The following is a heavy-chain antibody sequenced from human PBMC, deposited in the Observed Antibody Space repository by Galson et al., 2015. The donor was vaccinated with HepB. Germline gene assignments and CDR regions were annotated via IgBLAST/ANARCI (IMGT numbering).Heavy chain of an antibody. CDR1: GFTFSSYS. CDR2: ISSSSSYI. Sequence: SLRLSCAASGFTFSSYSMSWVRQAPGKGLEWVSSISSSSSYIYYADSVKGRFTISRDNAKNSLYLQMNSLRAEDTAVYYCARAGSGYCSSSSCLLFDYWGQGTLVTVSS. CDR3: ARAGSGYCSSSSCLLFDY. V-gene: IGHV3-21*01. J-gene: IGHJ4*02. D-gene: IGHD2-2*01.